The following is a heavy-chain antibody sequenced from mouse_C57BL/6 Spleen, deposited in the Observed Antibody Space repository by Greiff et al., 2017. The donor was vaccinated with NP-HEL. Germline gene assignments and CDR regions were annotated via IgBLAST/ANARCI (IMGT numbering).Heavy chain of an antibody. J-gene: IGHJ2*01. V-gene: IGHV1-82*01. CDR2: IYPGDGDT. CDR1: GYAFSSSW. Sequence: QVQLQQSGPELVKPGASVKISCKASGYAFSSSWMNWVKQRPGKGLEWIGRIYPGDGDTNYNGKFKGKATLTADKSSSTAYMQLSSLTSEDSAVYFCARSFTTVVATDYWGQGTTLTVSS. D-gene: IGHD1-1*01. CDR3: ARSFTTVVATDY.